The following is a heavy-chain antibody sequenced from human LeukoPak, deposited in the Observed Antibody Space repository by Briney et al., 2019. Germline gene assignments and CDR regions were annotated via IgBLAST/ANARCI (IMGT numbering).Heavy chain of an antibody. V-gene: IGHV1-69*02. D-gene: IGHD1-26*01. CDR2: IIPILGIA. J-gene: IGHJ4*02. CDR1: GGTFSSYT. CDR3: ARPGAFSGNEPEGSDY. Sequence: SVKVSCKASGGTFSSYTISWVRQAPGQGLEWMGRIIPILGIANYAQKFQGRVTITADKSTSTAYLQWSSLKASDTAMYYCARPGAFSGNEPEGSDYWGQGTLVTVSS.